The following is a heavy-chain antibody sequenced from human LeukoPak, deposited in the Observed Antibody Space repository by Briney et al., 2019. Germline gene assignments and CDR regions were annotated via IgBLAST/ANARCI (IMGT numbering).Heavy chain of an antibody. CDR3: AKGVLMGDDAGLFDY. CDR1: GFTFSSYA. CDR2: ISGSGTST. J-gene: IGHJ4*02. V-gene: IGHV3-23*01. D-gene: IGHD3-16*01. Sequence: GGSLRLSRAASGFTFSSYAMSWVRQAPGKGLEWVSGISGSGTSTYYADSVKGRFTVSRDNSENTLYLQMNSLRAEDTAVYYCAKGVLMGDDAGLFDYWGQGTLVTVSS.